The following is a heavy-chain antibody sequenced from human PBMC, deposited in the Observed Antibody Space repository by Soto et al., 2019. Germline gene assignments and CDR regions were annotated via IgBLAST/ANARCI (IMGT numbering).Heavy chain of an antibody. V-gene: IGHV3-72*01. CDR1: GSTFSDHY. D-gene: IGHD1-26*01. Sequence: VQLVESGGGLVQPGGSLRLSCAGSGSTFSDHYMDWVRQAPGKGLEWGGRSGNRANSDTTEYGSSVKGRFTISRDDSKNSMYLQMNSLKTEDTAVYYCTRGYSGIDIYAFDIWGQGTLVTVSA. CDR2: SGNRANSDTT. CDR3: TRGYSGIDIYAFDI. J-gene: IGHJ3*02.